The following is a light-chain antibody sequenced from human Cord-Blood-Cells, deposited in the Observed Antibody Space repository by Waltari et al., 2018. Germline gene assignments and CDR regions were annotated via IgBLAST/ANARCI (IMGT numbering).Light chain of an antibody. CDR1: VLAKKY. V-gene: IGLV3-27*01. CDR2: KDS. Sequence: SYELPQPSSVSVSPGQTARITCSGDVLAKKYARWFQQKPGQAPVLVIYKDSERPSGIPERFSGSSSGTTVTLTISGAQVEDEADYYCYSAADNNYVFGTGTKVTVL. CDR3: YSAADNNYV. J-gene: IGLJ1*01.